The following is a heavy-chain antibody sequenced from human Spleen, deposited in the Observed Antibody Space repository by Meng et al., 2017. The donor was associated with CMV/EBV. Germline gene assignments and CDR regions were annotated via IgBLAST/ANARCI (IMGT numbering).Heavy chain of an antibody. CDR3: ARDHLDYDFWSGSSYYYFDY. CDR2: IKQDGSEK. J-gene: IGHJ4*02. D-gene: IGHD3-3*01. Sequence: GESLKISCAASGFTFSSFWMSWVRQAPGKGPEWVANIKQDGSEKYYVDSVKGRFTISRDNAKNSLYLQMNSLRAEDTAVYYCARDHLDYDFWSGSSYYYFDYWGQGTLVTVSS. CDR1: GFTFSSFW. V-gene: IGHV3-7*01.